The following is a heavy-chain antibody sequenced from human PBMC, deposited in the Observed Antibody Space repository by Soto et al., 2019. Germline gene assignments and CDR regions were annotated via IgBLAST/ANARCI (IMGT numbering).Heavy chain of an antibody. V-gene: IGHV4-59*01. CDR3: ARVSAGYWYFDL. CDR2: IYYRGST. J-gene: IGHJ2*01. Sequence: SETRSLTCTVSGGSISSYYWSCIRQPPGKGLEWIGYIYYRGSTNYKPSLKSRVTISVDTSKTQFSLRLSSVTAADTAVYYCARVSAGYWYFDLWGRGTLVT. D-gene: IGHD6-19*01. CDR1: GGSISSYY.